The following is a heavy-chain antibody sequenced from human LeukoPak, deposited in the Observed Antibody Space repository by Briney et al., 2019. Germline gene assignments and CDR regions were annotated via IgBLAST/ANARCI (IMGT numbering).Heavy chain of an antibody. J-gene: IGHJ1*01. CDR3: ARDRAPYDSSELQH. Sequence: GGSLRLSCSASGFIFSPYAMHWVRQAPGKGLEWVAVISYDGSNKYYADSVKGRFTISRDNSKNTLYLQMNSLRAEDTAVYYCARDRAPYDSSELQHWGQGTLVTVSS. V-gene: IGHV3-30-3*01. D-gene: IGHD3-22*01. CDR2: ISYDGSNK. CDR1: GFIFSPYA.